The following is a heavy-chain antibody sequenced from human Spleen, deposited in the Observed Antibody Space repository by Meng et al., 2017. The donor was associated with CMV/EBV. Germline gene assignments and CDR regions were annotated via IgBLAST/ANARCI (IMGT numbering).Heavy chain of an antibody. CDR2: IYHSGST. J-gene: IGHJ6*02. CDR1: GSSISSGYY. Sequence: SETLSLTCTVSGSSISSGYYWGWIRQPPGKGLEWIGSIYHSGSTYYNPSLKSRVTISVDTSKNQFSLKLSSVTAADTAVYYCARDQNSFDFWSGYGMDVWGQGTTVTVSS. D-gene: IGHD3-3*01. CDR3: ARDQNSFDFWSGYGMDV. V-gene: IGHV4-38-2*02.